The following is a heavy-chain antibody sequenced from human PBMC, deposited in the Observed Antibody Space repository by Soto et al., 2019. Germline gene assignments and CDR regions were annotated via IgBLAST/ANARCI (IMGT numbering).Heavy chain of an antibody. V-gene: IGHV3-23*04. J-gene: IGHJ5*02. Sequence: EVQLVESGGGLVQPGGSLRLSCAASGFTFSTYSMNWVRQAPGKGLEWVSGISGFDGSTYYADSVKGRFTISSDSSKNTVYLQLNSLGAEDTAIYYCAGRLRGSWGQGTLVTVSS. CDR2: ISGFDGST. CDR1: GFTFSTYS. D-gene: IGHD4-17*01. CDR3: AGRLRGS.